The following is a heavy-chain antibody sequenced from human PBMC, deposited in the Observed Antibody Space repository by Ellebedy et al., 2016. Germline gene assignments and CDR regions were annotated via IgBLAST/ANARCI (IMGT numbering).Heavy chain of an antibody. V-gene: IGHV4-34*01. CDR2: INHSGST. CDR3: ARVVVGSSWYTVDY. CDR1: GFTFSSYG. D-gene: IGHD6-13*01. Sequence: ESLKISXAASGFTFSSYGMHWVRQPPGKGLEWIGEINHSGSTNYNPSLKSRVTISVDTSKNQFSLKLSSVTAADTAVYYCARVVVGSSWYTVDYWGQGTLVTVSS. J-gene: IGHJ4*02.